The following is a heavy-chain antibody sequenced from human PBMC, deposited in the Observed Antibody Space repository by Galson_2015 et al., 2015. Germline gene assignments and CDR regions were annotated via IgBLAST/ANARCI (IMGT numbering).Heavy chain of an antibody. CDR3: AKIGYTNYQIQF. Sequence: SLRLSCAASGFTLGSNYMTWVRQAPGKGLECVSVIYSGGATSYADSVKGRFTISKDSSQNTVYLHMKSLRTEDTAIYYCAKIGYTNYQIQFWGQGSLVTVSS. J-gene: IGHJ4*02. D-gene: IGHD4-11*01. CDR2: IYSGGAT. V-gene: IGHV3-53*01. CDR1: GFTLGSNY.